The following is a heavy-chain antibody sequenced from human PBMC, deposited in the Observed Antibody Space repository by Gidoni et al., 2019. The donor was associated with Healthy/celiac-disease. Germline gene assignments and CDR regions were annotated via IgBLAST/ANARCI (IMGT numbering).Heavy chain of an antibody. J-gene: IGHJ5*02. CDR2: ISSSSSYI. Sequence: EVQLVESGGGLVKPGGSLRLSCAASGFTFSSYSMNWVRQAPGKGLEWVSSISSSSSYIYYADSVKGRFTISRDNAKNSLYLQMNSLRAEDTAVYYCARDGVGIGSPPQNWFDPWGQGTLVTVSS. CDR1: GFTFSSYS. D-gene: IGHD1-26*01. V-gene: IGHV3-21*01. CDR3: ARDGVGIGSPPQNWFDP.